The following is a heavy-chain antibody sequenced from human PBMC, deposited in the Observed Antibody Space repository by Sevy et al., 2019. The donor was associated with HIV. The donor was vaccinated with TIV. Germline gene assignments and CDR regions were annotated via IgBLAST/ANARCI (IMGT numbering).Heavy chain of an antibody. V-gene: IGHV1-24*01. CDR2: FDPEDGKT. CDR1: GSTLTQLS. Sequence: ASVKVSCKVSGSTLTQLSMHWVGQAPGIGLEWMVTFDPEDGKTLYAQKFQGRDTMTEDTSTHTAYRELTSMTSEDTAIYYCASTRDYYESNGYYFDFWGQGTLVTVSS. CDR3: ASTRDYYESNGYYFDF. J-gene: IGHJ4*02. D-gene: IGHD3-22*01.